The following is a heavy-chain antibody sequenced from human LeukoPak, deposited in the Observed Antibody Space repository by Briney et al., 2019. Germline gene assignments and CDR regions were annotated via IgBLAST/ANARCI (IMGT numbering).Heavy chain of an antibody. Sequence: ASETLSLTCTVSGGSISSSGYYWGWIRQPPGKGLEWIASIYYSGSTYYNPSLKSRVTISVDTSKNQLSLKLSSLTAADTAVYYCARHEYSGSYYGLSWFDPRGQGTLVTVSS. D-gene: IGHD1-26*01. CDR2: IYYSGST. V-gene: IGHV4-39*01. J-gene: IGHJ5*02. CDR1: GGSISSSGYY. CDR3: ARHEYSGSYYGLSWFDP.